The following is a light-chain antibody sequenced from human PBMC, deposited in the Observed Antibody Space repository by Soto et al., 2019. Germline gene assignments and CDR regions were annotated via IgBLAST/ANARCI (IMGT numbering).Light chain of an antibody. CDR3: SSYAGSNNWV. CDR1: SSDVGGYNY. J-gene: IGLJ3*02. CDR2: DVS. V-gene: IGLV2-14*01. Sequence: QSALTQPASVSGSPGQSITISCTGTSSDVGGYNYVSWYQQHPGKAPKLMIYDVSNRPSGVSNRFSGSKSANTASLTISGLQAEDEADYYCSSYAGSNNWVFGGGTKLTVL.